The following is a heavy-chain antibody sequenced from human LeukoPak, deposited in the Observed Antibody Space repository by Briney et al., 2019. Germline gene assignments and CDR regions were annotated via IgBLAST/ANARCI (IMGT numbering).Heavy chain of an antibody. CDR2: IKQDGSEK. V-gene: IGHV3-7*01. D-gene: IGHD3-22*01. J-gene: IGHJ3*02. CDR3: ARGPYSYDSSGAFDI. Sequence: GGSLRLSCAASGFTFSSYAMHWVRQAPGKGLEWVANIKQDGSEKYYVDSVKGRFTISRDNAKNSLYLQMNSLRAEDTAVYYCARGPYSYDSSGAFDIWGQGTMVTVSS. CDR1: GFTFSSYA.